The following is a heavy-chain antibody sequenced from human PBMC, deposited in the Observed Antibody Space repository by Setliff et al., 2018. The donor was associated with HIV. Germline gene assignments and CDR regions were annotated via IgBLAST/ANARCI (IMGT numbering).Heavy chain of an antibody. CDR1: GYRFTSYA. V-gene: IGHV7-4-1*02. Sequence: AASVKVSCKASGYRFTSYAMNWVRQAPGQGLEWMGWINTHTGNPTYAQGFTGRFVFSLDTSVSTAYLQISSLKAEDTAVYYCARGELDLDYWGQGTLVTVSS. D-gene: IGHD1-1*01. CDR2: INTHTGNP. J-gene: IGHJ4*02. CDR3: ARGELDLDY.